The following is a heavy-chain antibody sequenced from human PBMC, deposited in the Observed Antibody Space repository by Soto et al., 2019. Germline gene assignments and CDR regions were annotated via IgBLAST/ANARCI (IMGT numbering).Heavy chain of an antibody. CDR2: IIPIFGTA. V-gene: IGHV1-69*13. J-gene: IGHJ5*02. Sequence: SVKVSCKASGGTFSSYAISWVRQAPGQGLEWMGGIIPIFGTANYAQKFQGRVTITADESTSTAYMELSSLRSEDTAVYYCAGDIVVVPAASANWFDPWGQGTLVTVSS. CDR1: GGTFSSYA. CDR3: AGDIVVVPAASANWFDP. D-gene: IGHD2-2*01.